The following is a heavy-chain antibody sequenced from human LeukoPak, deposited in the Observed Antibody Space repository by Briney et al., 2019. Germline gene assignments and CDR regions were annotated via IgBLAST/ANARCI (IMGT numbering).Heavy chain of an antibody. J-gene: IGHJ4*02. V-gene: IGHV1-2*02. Sequence: GASVKVSCKASGYPFTGYYIHWVRQAPGQGLEWMGWINPNNGNTNYAHKFQDRVTMTRDTSISTAYMELNWLRSDDTAVYYCARAPQWLVTPLWGQGTLVTVSS. CDR1: GYPFTGYY. CDR3: ARAPQWLVTPL. CDR2: INPNNGNT. D-gene: IGHD6-19*01.